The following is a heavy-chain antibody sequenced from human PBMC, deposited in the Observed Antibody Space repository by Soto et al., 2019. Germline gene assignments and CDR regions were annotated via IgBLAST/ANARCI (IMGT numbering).Heavy chain of an antibody. CDR3: ASGEGYSSMSYYYYGMDV. CDR1: GGSISRGDYY. CDR2: IYYSGST. J-gene: IGHJ6*02. D-gene: IGHD6-13*01. Sequence: SETLSLTCTVSGGSISRGDYYWSWIRQPPGKGLEWIGYIYYSGSTYYNPSLKSRVTISVDTSKNQFSLKLSSVTAADTAVYYCASGEGYSSMSYYYYGMDVWGQGTTVT. V-gene: IGHV4-30-4*01.